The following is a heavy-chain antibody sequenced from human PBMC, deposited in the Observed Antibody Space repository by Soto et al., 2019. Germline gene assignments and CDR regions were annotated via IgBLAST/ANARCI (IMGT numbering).Heavy chain of an antibody. CDR1: GYTFTGYY. Sequence: GASVKVSCKASGYTFTGYYMHWVRQAPGQGLEWMGWINPNSGGTNYAQKFQGRVTMTRDTSISTAYMELSRLRSDDTAVYYCARSVVVPAAITPYYYYYGMDVWGQGTTVTVSS. CDR3: ARSVVVPAAITPYYYYYGMDV. J-gene: IGHJ6*02. V-gene: IGHV1-2*02. CDR2: INPNSGGT. D-gene: IGHD2-2*02.